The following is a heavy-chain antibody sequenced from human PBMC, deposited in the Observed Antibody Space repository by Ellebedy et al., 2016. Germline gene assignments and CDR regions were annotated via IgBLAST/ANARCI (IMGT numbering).Heavy chain of an antibody. CDR2: INVGGST. V-gene: IGHV3-66*01. Sequence: GESLKISXAASGFTFSSYSMNWVRQAPGKGLEWVADINVGGSTYYADSVQGRYTISRDNSKNTVYLQMNSLRAEDTAVYYCARECIRAYYMDVWGKGTTVTVSS. D-gene: IGHD2-8*01. CDR3: ARECIRAYYMDV. CDR1: GFTFSSYS. J-gene: IGHJ6*03.